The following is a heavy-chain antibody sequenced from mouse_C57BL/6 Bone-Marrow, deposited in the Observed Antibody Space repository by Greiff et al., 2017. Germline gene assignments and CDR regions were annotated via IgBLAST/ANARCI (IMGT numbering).Heavy chain of an antibody. J-gene: IGHJ4*01. D-gene: IGHD4-1*01. Sequence: EVQWVESGGGLVQPKGSLKLSCAASGFSFNTYAMNWVRQAPGKGLEWVARIRSKSNNYATYYADSVKDRFTISRDDSESMLYLQMNNLKTEDTAMYYCVRHKWGKNWAMDYWGQGTSVTVSS. V-gene: IGHV10-1*01. CDR3: VRHKWGKNWAMDY. CDR2: IRSKSNNYAT. CDR1: GFSFNTYA.